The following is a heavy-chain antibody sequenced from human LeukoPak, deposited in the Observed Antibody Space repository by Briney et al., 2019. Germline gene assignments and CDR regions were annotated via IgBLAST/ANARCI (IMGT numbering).Heavy chain of an antibody. CDR1: GFTFSDYY. V-gene: IGHV3-11*01. Sequence: GGSLRLSCAAFGFTFSDYYMNWIRQAPGKGLEWVSYISSSVSTIYYADSVKGRFTISRDEDNNSLYLQMNSLRAEDTAVYYCATGGPHPFGSFHYWGQGTLVTVSS. CDR3: ATGGPHPFGSFHY. J-gene: IGHJ4*02. CDR2: ISSSVSTI. D-gene: IGHD3-10*01.